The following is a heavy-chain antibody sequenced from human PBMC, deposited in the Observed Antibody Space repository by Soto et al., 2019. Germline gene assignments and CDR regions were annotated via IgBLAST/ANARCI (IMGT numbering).Heavy chain of an antibody. Sequence: EVQLVESGGGLVQPGRSLRLSCAASGFTFDDYAMHWVRQAPGKGLEWVSGISWNSGSIGYADSVKGRFTISRDNAKNSLYLQMNSLRAEDTALYYCAKDIEAGWDSSSPGNWGQGTLVTVSS. CDR2: ISWNSGSI. CDR3: AKDIEAGWDSSSPGN. J-gene: IGHJ4*02. CDR1: GFTFDDYA. V-gene: IGHV3-9*01. D-gene: IGHD6-6*01.